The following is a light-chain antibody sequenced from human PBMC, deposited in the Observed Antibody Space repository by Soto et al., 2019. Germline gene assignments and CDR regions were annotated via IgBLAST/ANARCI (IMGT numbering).Light chain of an antibody. CDR1: SSDGGGYNF. V-gene: IGLV2-8*01. CDR3: ASYAGSNIPVL. Sequence: QSALTQPPSASGSPGQSVTISCTGTSSDGGGYNFVSWYQQHTGKAPKLMIYDVTERPSGVPDRFSGSKSGNTASLTVSGLQGEDEADYYCASYAGSNIPVLFGGGTKLTVL. CDR2: DVT. J-gene: IGLJ2*01.